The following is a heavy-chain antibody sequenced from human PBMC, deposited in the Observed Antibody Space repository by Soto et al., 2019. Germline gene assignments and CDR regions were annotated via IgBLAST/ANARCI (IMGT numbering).Heavy chain of an antibody. J-gene: IGHJ5*02. Sequence: QVPLVQSGAEVKKPGASVKVSCKASGYTFTSYGISWVRQAPGQGLEWMGWISAYNGNTNYAQKFQGRVTITADESTSTAYMELSSLRSEDTAVYYCARPQQQLAKYNWFDPWGQGTLVTVSS. D-gene: IGHD6-13*01. CDR3: ARPQQQLAKYNWFDP. V-gene: IGHV1-18*01. CDR1: GYTFTSYG. CDR2: ISAYNGNT.